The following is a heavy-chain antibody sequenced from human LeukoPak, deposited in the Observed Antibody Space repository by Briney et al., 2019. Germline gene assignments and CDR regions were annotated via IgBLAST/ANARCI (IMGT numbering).Heavy chain of an antibody. CDR2: IYHSGST. CDR1: GGSISSSNW. CDR3: ARDVLDSSGDFDY. V-gene: IGHV4-4*02. Sequence: SETLSLTCAVSGGSISSSNWWSWVRQPPGKGLEWIGEIYHSGSTNYNPSLKSRVTISVDKSKNQFSLKLSSVTAADTAVYYCARDVLDSSGDFDYWGQGTLVTVSS. J-gene: IGHJ4*02. D-gene: IGHD3-22*01.